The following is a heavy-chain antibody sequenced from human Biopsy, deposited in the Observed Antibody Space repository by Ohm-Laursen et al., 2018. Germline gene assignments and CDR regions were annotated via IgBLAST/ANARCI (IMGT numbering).Heavy chain of an antibody. V-gene: IGHV4-39*01. CDR1: GDSISASTTSY. Sequence: TLSLTCSVSGDSISASTTSYWAWLRQPPGKGLEWIGSIYNSETTFYNPSLKSRLAISVDTSTNQFSLKVSSVTAADTALYYCARHPTGFWFDPWGHGTLVTVSS. CDR2: IYNSETT. J-gene: IGHJ5*02. CDR3: ARHPTGFWFDP.